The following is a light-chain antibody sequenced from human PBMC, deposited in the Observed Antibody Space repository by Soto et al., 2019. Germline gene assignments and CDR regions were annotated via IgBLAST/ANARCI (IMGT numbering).Light chain of an antibody. J-gene: IGKJ5*01. CDR3: QQYSRSPIT. CDR2: GAS. CDR1: QSVSSSD. Sequence: EIVMTQSPATLSVSPGERATFSCRASQSVSSSDLAWYQQKPGQAPRLLIYGASSRATGIPDRFSGSGSGTDFTLTISRLEPEDFAAYYCQQYSRSPITFGQGTRLEI. V-gene: IGKV3-20*01.